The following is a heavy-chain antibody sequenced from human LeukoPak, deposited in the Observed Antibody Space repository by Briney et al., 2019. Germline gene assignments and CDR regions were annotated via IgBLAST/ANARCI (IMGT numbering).Heavy chain of an antibody. CDR3: AREGYCSGGSCSDSWNWFDP. V-gene: IGHV4-34*01. D-gene: IGHD2-15*01. CDR1: GGSFSGYY. CDR2: INNSGST. Sequence: PAETVSLTCAVYGGSFSGYYWSWIGQPPGKGLEWIGEINNSGSTNYNPSLKSRVTISDDTSKNQFSLKLSSVTAADTAVYYCAREGYCSGGSCSDSWNWFDPGGGDTGDTVSS. J-gene: IGHJ5*02.